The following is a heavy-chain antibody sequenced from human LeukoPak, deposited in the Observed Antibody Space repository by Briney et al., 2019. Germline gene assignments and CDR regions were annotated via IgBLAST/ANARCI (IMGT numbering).Heavy chain of an antibody. J-gene: IGHJ5*02. Sequence: GESLKISCKGSGYSFTSYWIGWVRQMPGKGLEWMGIIYPGDSDTRYSPSFQGQVTISADKSVSTAYLQWSSLKASDTAMYYCARNGGSSSWYNWSDPWGQGTLVTVSS. V-gene: IGHV5-51*01. D-gene: IGHD6-13*01. CDR3: ARNGGSSSWYNWSDP. CDR1: GYSFTSYW. CDR2: IYPGDSDT.